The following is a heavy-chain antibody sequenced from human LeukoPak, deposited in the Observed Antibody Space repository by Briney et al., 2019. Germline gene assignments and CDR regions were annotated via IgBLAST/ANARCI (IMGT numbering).Heavy chain of an antibody. CDR2: INPNSAGT. CDR3: AREGRLSGTYYGGGCFNP. CDR1: GYSFFGYY. J-gene: IGHJ5*02. Sequence: ASVKVSCKASGYSFFGYYMHYVRQAPEQGLEWMGWINPNSAGTNYAQKFQGRVTITMDTSISTAYMELSRLRSDDTAVYYCAREGRLSGTYYGGGCFNPWGQGTLVTVSS. V-gene: IGHV1-2*02. D-gene: IGHD1-26*01.